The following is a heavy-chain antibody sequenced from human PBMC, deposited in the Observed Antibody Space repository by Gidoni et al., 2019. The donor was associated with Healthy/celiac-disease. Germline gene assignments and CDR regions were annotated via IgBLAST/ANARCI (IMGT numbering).Heavy chain of an antibody. Sequence: EVQLVESGGGLVQPGGSLRLSCAASGFTFSSYWMHWVRQAPGKGLVWVSGINVDGSSTSYAGAVKGRFPIARDNAKNTLYLQMNRLRAQDTAVYYCVGRGPAAIGVGFDYLGQGTLVTVSS. V-gene: IGHV3-74*01. CDR3: VGRGPAAIGVGFDY. CDR1: GFTFSSYW. CDR2: INVDGSST. J-gene: IGHJ4*02. D-gene: IGHD2-2*01.